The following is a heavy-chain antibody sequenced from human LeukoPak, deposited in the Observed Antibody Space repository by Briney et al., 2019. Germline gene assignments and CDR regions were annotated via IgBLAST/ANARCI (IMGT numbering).Heavy chain of an antibody. CDR2: IYTSGST. CDR1: GGSISSSY. J-gene: IGHJ2*01. Sequence: PSETLSLTCTVSGGSISSSYWSWIRQPAGKGLEWIGRIYTSGSTNYNPSLKSRVTMSVDTSKNQFSLKLKSVTAADTAVYYRARAWGSQSWYFDLWGRGTLVTVSS. CDR3: ARAWGSQSWYFDL. D-gene: IGHD7-27*01. V-gene: IGHV4-4*07.